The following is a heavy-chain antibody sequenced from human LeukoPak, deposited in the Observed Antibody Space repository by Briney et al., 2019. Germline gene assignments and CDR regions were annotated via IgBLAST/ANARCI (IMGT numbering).Heavy chain of an antibody. CDR2: INWNGGST. CDR3: ARGSGKSKQQLVKGDY. V-gene: IGHV3-20*01. D-gene: IGHD6-13*01. CDR1: GFTFDDYG. J-gene: IGHJ4*02. Sequence: GGSLRLSCAASGFTFDDYGMSWVRQAPGKGLEWVSGINWNGGSTGYADSVKGRFTISRDNAKNSLYLQMNSLRAEDTALYHCARGSGKSKQQLVKGDYWGQGTLVTVSS.